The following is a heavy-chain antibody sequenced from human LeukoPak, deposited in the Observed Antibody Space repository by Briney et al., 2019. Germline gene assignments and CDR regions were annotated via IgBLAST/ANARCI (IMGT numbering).Heavy chain of an antibody. V-gene: IGHV3-23*01. CDR2: ISGSGGSA. J-gene: IGHJ4*02. CDR3: AKDPRDMVRGVMIDY. D-gene: IGHD3-10*01. Sequence: PGGSLRLSCAASGFTFSSYAMSWVRQAPGKGLEWVSAISGSGGSAYYADPVKGRFTISRDNSKNTLYLQMNSMRAEDTAVYYCAKDPRDMVRGVMIDYWGQGTLVTVSS. CDR1: GFTFSSYA.